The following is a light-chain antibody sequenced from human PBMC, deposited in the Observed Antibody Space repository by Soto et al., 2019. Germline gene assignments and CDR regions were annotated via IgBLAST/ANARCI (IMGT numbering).Light chain of an antibody. CDR3: QSYDSPKEV. Sequence: NFMLTQPHSVSESPGKTVTISCTRSSGRVASNYVQWYQQRPGSAPTTVIFEDDQRPSGVPDRFSGSIDSSSNSAFLTISCLKTEDEADYYCQSYDSPKEVSGGGTKLTVL. J-gene: IGLJ3*02. CDR2: EDD. CDR1: SGRVASNY. V-gene: IGLV6-57*04.